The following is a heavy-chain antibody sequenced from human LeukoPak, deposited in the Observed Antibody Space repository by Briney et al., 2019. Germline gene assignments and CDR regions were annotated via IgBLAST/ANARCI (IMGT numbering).Heavy chain of an antibody. CDR2: ISFDGTFR. CDR3: TKGVNNGVYPNGFDT. V-gene: IGHV3-30*18. J-gene: IGHJ5*02. D-gene: IGHD2-8*01. CDR1: GFTFNSYA. Sequence: EPGRSLRLSCAASGFTFNSYAMHRVRQAPGKGLEWVAVISFDGTFRSYGDSVKGRFAISRDNSRSTLSLQMNGLRTDDTATYYCTKGVNNGVYPNGFDTWGQGTLVTVSS.